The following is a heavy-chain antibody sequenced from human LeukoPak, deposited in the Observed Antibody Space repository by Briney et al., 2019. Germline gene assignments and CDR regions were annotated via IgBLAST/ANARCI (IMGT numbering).Heavy chain of an antibody. CDR3: ARSVGVAGKRPVTDY. CDR2: LYNGGTT. CDR1: GGSINNYY. J-gene: IGHJ4*02. D-gene: IGHD6-19*01. V-gene: IGHV4-59*01. Sequence: PSETLSLTCTMSGGSINNYYWSWIRLPPGKGLEWIGCLYNGGTTNYNPSLKSRVSISVDTSKNQVSLNLNSVTAADTAVYYCARSVGVAGKRPVTDYWGRGTLVTVSS.